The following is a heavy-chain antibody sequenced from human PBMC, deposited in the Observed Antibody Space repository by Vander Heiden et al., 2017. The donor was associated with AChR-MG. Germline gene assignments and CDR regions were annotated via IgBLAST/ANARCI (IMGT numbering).Heavy chain of an antibody. D-gene: IGHD1-26*01. Sequence: QVQLQQWGAGLLKPSETLSLTCAVYGGSFSGYYWSWIRQPPGKGLEWIGEINHSGSTNYNPSLKSRVTISVDTSKNQFSLKLSSVTAADTAVYYCAGMALRYYYGMDVWGQGTTVTVSS. CDR1: GGSFSGYY. V-gene: IGHV4-34*01. CDR3: AGMALRYYYGMDV. J-gene: IGHJ6*02. CDR2: INHSGST.